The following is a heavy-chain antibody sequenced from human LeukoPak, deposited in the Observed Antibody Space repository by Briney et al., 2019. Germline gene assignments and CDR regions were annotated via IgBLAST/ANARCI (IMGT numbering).Heavy chain of an antibody. CDR1: GFTFSSYW. Sequence: GGSLRLSCAASGFTFSSYWMSWVRQAPGKGLEWVANIKQDGSEKYYVDSVKGRFTISRDNAKNSLYLQMNSLRAEDTAVYYCAGDAGGSREFQGGPNCYYYYGMDVWGQGTTVTVSS. D-gene: IGHD1-1*01. V-gene: IGHV3-7*01. J-gene: IGHJ6*02. CDR2: IKQDGSEK. CDR3: AGDAGGSREFQGGPNCYYYYGMDV.